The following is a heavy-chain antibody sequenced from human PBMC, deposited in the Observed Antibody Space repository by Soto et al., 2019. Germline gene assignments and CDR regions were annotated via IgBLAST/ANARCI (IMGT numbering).Heavy chain of an antibody. V-gene: IGHV1-18*01. CDR1: GYTFTHFG. CDR2: INVYNGNT. J-gene: IGHJ4*02. CDR3: ARAIAGGYGYTTLDY. Sequence: QVQLVQSGAEVKKPGASVRVSCKASGYTFTHFGVSWVRQAPGQGLEWMGWINVYNGNTDYEQKFQGRVTMTTDTATSPAYMDLRSLRSVDTAVYYCARAIAGGYGYTTLDYWGQGTLVTVSS. D-gene: IGHD5-18*01.